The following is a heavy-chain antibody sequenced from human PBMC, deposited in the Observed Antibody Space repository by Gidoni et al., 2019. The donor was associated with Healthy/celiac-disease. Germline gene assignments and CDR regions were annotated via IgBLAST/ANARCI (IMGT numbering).Heavy chain of an antibody. CDR1: GFTFSSYS. V-gene: IGHV3-48*04. CDR3: ARDQWELLFDY. D-gene: IGHD1-26*01. Sequence: EVQLVESGGGLVQPGGSLRLSFAASGFTFSSYSMNWVRQAPGKGLEWVSYISSSSSTIYYADSVKGRFTISRDNAKNSLYLQMNSLRAEDTAVYYCARDQWELLFDYWGQGTLVTVSS. CDR2: ISSSSSTI. J-gene: IGHJ4*02.